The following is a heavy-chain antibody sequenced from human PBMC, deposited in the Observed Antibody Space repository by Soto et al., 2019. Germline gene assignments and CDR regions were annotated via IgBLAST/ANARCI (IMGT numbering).Heavy chain of an antibody. CDR1: GFTFSSCQ. CDR2: IDSGSDYK. D-gene: IGHD5-18*01. CDR3: AGCYTYGYKSDFDY. Sequence: GGSLRLSCAASGFTFSSCQMNWVRQTPGRGLEWVSSIDSGSDYKYYSESVRGRFSISRDNTRKFLYLQMDNLRADDTAVYYWAGCYTYGYKSDFDYWGQGILVTVSS. J-gene: IGHJ4*02. V-gene: IGHV3-21*01.